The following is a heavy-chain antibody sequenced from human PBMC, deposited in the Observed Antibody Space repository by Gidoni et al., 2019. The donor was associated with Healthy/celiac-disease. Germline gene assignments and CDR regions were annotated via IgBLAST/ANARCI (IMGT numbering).Heavy chain of an antibody. V-gene: IGHV4-34*01. D-gene: IGHD2-2*02. CDR2: INHSGST. Sequence: QVQLQQWGAGLLKPSETLSLTCAVYGGSFSGYYWSWLRQPPGKGLEWIGEINHSGSTNYNPSLKSRVTISVDTSKNQFSLKLTSVTAADTAVYYCARGRGYCSSTSCYKTHYYYYYMDVWGKGTTVTVSS. CDR3: ARGRGYCSSTSCYKTHYYYYYMDV. CDR1: GGSFSGYY. J-gene: IGHJ6*03.